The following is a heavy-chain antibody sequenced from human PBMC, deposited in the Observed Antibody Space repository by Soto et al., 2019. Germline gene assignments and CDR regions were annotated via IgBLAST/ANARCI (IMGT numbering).Heavy chain of an antibody. CDR2: IYYSGST. CDR1: GGSISSYY. J-gene: IGHJ4*02. Sequence: QVQLQESGPGLVKPSETLSLTCTVSGGSISSYYWSWIRQPPGKGLEWIGYIYYSGSTNYNPSLRRRVTISVDTSKNHFSLKLSSVTAADTAVYYCARGGGAYYYGSGALKGFDYWGQGTLVTVSS. CDR3: ARGGGAYYYGSGALKGFDY. V-gene: IGHV4-59*01. D-gene: IGHD3-10*01.